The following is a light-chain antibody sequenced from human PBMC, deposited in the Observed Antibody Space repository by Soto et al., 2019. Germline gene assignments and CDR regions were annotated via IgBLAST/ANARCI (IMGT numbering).Light chain of an antibody. CDR1: QSVSSSY. J-gene: IGKJ3*01. V-gene: IGKV3-20*01. CDR2: GAS. Sequence: EIVLTQSPGTLSLSPGERATLSCRASQSVSSSYLAWYQHKPGQAPRLLIYGASSRATGIPDRFSGSGSGTDFTLTISSLQPDDFGTYYCQQSYSRVFTFGPGTKVDF. CDR3: QQSYSRVFT.